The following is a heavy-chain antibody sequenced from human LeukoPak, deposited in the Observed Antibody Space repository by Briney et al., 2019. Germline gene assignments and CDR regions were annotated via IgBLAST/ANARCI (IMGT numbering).Heavy chain of an antibody. Sequence: PSETLSLTCTVSGGSISSSSYYWGWIRQPPGKGLEWIGAYYYTGTTYSNPSLKSRVAISVDTSKNQFSLNLTSVTPEDTAVYYCARENSVMVALDYWGQGTLVTVSS. J-gene: IGHJ4*02. CDR2: YYYTGTT. CDR3: ARENSVMVALDY. V-gene: IGHV4-39*02. CDR1: GGSISSSSYY. D-gene: IGHD2-15*01.